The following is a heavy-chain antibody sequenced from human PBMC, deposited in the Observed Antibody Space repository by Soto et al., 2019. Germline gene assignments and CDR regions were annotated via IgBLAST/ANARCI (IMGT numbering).Heavy chain of an antibody. D-gene: IGHD2-15*01. CDR1: GYTFTGYY. J-gene: IGHJ6*02. CDR2: INPNSGGT. V-gene: IGHV1-2*04. Sequence: ASVKVSCKASGYTFTGYYMHWVRQAPGQGLEWMGWINPNSGGTNYAQKFQGWVTMTRDTSISTAYMELSRLRSDDTAVYYCARSFGVVVAATGSPGWIMGGVYGMDVWGQGTTVTVSS. CDR3: ARSFGVVVAATGSPGWIMGGVYGMDV.